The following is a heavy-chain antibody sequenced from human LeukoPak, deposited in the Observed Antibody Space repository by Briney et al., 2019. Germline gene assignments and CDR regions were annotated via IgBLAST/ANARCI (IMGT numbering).Heavy chain of an antibody. CDR1: GGSFSGYY. CDR2: INHSGST. D-gene: IGHD5-12*01. CDR3: ARSDSGYDPPDY. V-gene: IGHV4-34*01. Sequence: PSETLSLTCAVYGGSFSGYYWSWIRQPPGKGREWIGEINHSGSTNYNPSLKSRVTISVDTSKNQFSLKLSSVTAADTAVYYCARSDSGYDPPDYWGQGTLVTVSS. J-gene: IGHJ4*02.